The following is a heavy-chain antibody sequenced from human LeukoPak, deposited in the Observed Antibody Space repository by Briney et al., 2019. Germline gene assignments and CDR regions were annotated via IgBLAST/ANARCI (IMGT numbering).Heavy chain of an antibody. CDR3: AKWGDYDILTGYYVSDF. D-gene: IGHD3-9*01. CDR2: ITGSGDST. J-gene: IGHJ4*02. CDR1: GFTFSDHY. V-gene: IGHV3-23*01. Sequence: PGGSLRLSCAASGFTFSDHYMSWIRQAPGKGLEWVSAITGSGDSTYYADSVKGRFTISRDNSKNTLYVEMNTLRAEDTAVYYCAKWGDYDILTGYYVSDFWGQGTLVTVSS.